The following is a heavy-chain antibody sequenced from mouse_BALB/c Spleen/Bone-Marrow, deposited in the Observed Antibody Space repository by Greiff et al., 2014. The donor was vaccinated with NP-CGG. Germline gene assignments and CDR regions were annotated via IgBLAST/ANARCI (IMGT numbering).Heavy chain of an antibody. Sequence: VQLQQPGAELMKPGASVKLSCTASGFNIKDTYMHWVKQRPEQGLEWIGRIDPANGNTKYDPKFQGKATITADTSSNTAYLQLSSLTSEDTAVYYCASYRYGWYFDVWGAGTTVTVSS. CDR1: GFNIKDTY. D-gene: IGHD2-14*01. J-gene: IGHJ1*01. CDR3: ASYRYGWYFDV. CDR2: IDPANGNT. V-gene: IGHV14-3*02.